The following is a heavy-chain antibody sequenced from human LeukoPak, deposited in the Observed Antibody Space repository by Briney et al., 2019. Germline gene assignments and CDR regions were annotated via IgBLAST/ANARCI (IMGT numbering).Heavy chain of an antibody. V-gene: IGHV4-34*01. CDR1: GGSFSGYY. CDR2: INHSGST. J-gene: IGHJ5*02. CDR3: ARGGRGYSYGLNWFDP. Sequence: PSETLSLTCAVYGGSFSGYYWSWIRQPPGKGLEWIGEINHSGSTNYNPSLKSRVTISVDTSKNQFSLKLSSVTAADTAVYYCARGGRGYSYGLNWFDPWGQGTLVTVSS. D-gene: IGHD5-18*01.